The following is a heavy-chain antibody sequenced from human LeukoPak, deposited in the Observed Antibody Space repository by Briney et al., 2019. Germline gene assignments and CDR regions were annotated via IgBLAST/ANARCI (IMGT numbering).Heavy chain of an antibody. CDR3: ARVGSDGSYFDY. D-gene: IGHD1-26*01. J-gene: IGHJ4*02. V-gene: IGHV4-4*07. CDR1: GGSSSNNY. Sequence: SETLSLSCTVSGGSSSNNYWSWIRQPAGKVLEWIGRIYASGNTHYNPSLESRVTMSVDMSKSQFSLKLSSVTAADTAVFYCARVGSDGSYFDYWGLGTLVTVSS. CDR2: IYASGNT.